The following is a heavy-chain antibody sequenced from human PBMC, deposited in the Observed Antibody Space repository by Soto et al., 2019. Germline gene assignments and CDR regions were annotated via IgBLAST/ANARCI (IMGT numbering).Heavy chain of an antibody. CDR2: IYYTGTS. Sequence: SETLSLTCTVSDDSISSTNHFWGWIRQPPGKDLEWIGGIYYTGTSYYNPSLQSRVSISVDTSKSQFSLKLSSVSAADTAVYYCARQPCRGGSCFYWYIELWGRGTLVSVSS. V-gene: IGHV4-39*01. D-gene: IGHD2-15*01. CDR1: DDSISSTNHF. CDR3: ARQPCRGGSCFYWYIEL. J-gene: IGHJ2*01.